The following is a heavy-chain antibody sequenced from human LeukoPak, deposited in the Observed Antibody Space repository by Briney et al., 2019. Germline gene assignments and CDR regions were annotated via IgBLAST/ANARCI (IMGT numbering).Heavy chain of an antibody. CDR3: AKAPGLRGGKRALARGKIWFAP. CDR2: ISGSGGST. D-gene: IGHD3-16*01. J-gene: IGHJ5*02. CDR1: GFTFSSYA. V-gene: IGHV3-23*01. Sequence: PGGSLRLSCAASGFTFSSYAMSWVRQAPGKGLEWVSAISGSGGSTYYADSVKGRFTISRDNSKNTLYLQMNSLRAEDTAVYYCAKAPGLRGGKRALARGKIWFAPGGKGTRAPVPS.